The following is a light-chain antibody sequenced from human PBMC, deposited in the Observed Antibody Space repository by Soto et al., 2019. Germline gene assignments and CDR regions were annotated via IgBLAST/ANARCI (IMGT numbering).Light chain of an antibody. CDR3: SSYTTTSVVI. J-gene: IGLJ2*01. CDR2: EVS. V-gene: IGLV2-14*01. CDR1: DSDVGAYNY. Sequence: QSALTQPASVSGSPGQSITISCTGTDSDVGAYNYVSWYQQHPGMAPKLMIYEVSNRPSGISNRFSGSKSDNTASLTISGLQAEDEADYYCSSYTTTSVVIFGGGTKVTVL.